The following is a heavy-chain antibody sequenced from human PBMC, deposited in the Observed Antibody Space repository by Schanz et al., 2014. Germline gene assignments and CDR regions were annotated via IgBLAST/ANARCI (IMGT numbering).Heavy chain of an antibody. V-gene: IGHV3-23*04. CDR3: ARKVVATIGGYYDN. D-gene: IGHD5-12*01. CDR2: IGVDGTTT. CDR1: GFSLDIFA. Sequence: EVQLAESGGGLVEPGGSLRLSCATSGFSLDIFAVSWVRQAPGKGLEWVSVIGVDGTTTYYADSVRGRFTISRDNAENTLFLQMNSLRAEDTAVYYCARKVVATIGGYYDNWGQGTLVIVSA. J-gene: IGHJ4*02.